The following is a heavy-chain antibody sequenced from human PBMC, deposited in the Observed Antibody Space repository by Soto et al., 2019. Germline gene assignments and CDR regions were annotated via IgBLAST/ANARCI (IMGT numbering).Heavy chain of an antibody. CDR2: IYYNGGT. V-gene: IGHV4-59*01. CDR3: ARGFWNSDFRKLYGLGV. Sequence: SETLSLTCTVSGGSIGTFYWSWIRRPPGRGLEWIGYIYYNGGTSYNPSLRSRVTISVDTSKNQFSLKLSSVTAADTAIYYCARGFWNSDFRKLYGLGVWGPRTPVT. CDR1: GGSIGTFY. J-gene: IGHJ6*02. D-gene: IGHD1-7*01.